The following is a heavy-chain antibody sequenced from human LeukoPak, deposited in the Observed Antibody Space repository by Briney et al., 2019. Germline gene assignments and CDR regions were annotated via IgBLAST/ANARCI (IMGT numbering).Heavy chain of an antibody. D-gene: IGHD3-9*01. CDR1: GGSFSGYY. V-gene: IGHV4-34*01. CDR2: INHSGST. Sequence: SETLSLTCAVYGGSFSGYYWSWIRQPPGKGLEWIGEINHSGSTNYNPSLKSRVTISVDTSKNQFSLKLSSVTAADTAVYYCARGVGLTGHYDILTVGGGWFDPWGQGTLVTVSS. CDR3: ARGVGLTGHYDILTVGGGWFDP. J-gene: IGHJ5*02.